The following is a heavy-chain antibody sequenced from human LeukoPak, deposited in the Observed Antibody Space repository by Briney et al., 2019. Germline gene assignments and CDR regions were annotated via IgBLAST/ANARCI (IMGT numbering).Heavy chain of an antibody. D-gene: IGHD2-2*01. J-gene: IGHJ4*02. CDR3: ARRGYCSRTSCPLDY. V-gene: IGHV3-21*04. CDR2: ISSSSSYI. CDR1: GFTFSSYS. Sequence: GGSLRLSCAASGFTFSSYSMNWVRQAPGKGLEWVSSISSSSSYIYYADSVKGRFTISRDNAKNSLYLQMNSLRAEDTAVYYCARRGYCSRTSCPLDYWGQGTLVTVSS.